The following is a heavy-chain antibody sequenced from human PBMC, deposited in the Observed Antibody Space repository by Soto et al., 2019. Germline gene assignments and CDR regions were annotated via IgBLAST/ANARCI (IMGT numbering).Heavy chain of an antibody. Sequence: PGGSLRLSCAASGFSFTHYTINWVRQAPGKGLEWVAVMSYDGTNEYYADSVKGRFTISRDNSKSTVYLQMNSLTPEDTALYYCARKWGTYSSASPDYWGLGXLVTVSS. D-gene: IGHD6-19*01. V-gene: IGHV3-30*04. CDR2: MSYDGTNE. CDR1: GFSFTHYT. J-gene: IGHJ4*02. CDR3: ARKWGTYSSASPDY.